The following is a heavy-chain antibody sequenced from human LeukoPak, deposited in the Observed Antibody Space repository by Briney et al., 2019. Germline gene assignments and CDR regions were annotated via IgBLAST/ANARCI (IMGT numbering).Heavy chain of an antibody. CDR2: INPNSGGT. J-gene: IGHJ5*02. CDR1: GYTFTGYY. V-gene: IGHV1-2*02. D-gene: IGHD6-6*01. CDR3: ALENRSSIWFDR. Sequence: ASVKLSCKASGYTFTGYYMHWVRQAHGQGLEWMGWINPNSGGTNYDQKFQGRVTMTRDTSISTAYMELSRLRSDDTAVYYCALENRSSIWFDRGGQGTLVTV.